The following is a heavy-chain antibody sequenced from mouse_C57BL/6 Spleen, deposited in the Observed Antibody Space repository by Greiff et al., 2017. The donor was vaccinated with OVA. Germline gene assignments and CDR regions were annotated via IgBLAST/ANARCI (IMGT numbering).Heavy chain of an antibody. V-gene: IGHV5-17*01. CDR2: ISSGSSTI. J-gene: IGHJ1*03. D-gene: IGHD2-1*01. Sequence: EVMLVESGGGLVKPGGSLKLSCAASGFTFSDYGMHWVRQAPEKGLEWVAYISSGSSTIYYADTVKGRFTIYRDNAKNTLFLQMTSLRSEDTAMYYCARLGGNPYWYFDVWGTGTTVTVSS. CDR1: GFTFSDYG. CDR3: ARLGGNPYWYFDV.